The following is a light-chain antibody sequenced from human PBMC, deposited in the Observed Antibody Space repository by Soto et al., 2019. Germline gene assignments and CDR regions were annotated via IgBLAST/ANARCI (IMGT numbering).Light chain of an antibody. CDR3: QDYNSYSEA. CDR1: QTISSW. CDR2: KAS. Sequence: DIQMTQSPSTLSGSVGDRVTITCRASQTISSWLAWYQQKPGKAPKLLIYKASTLKSGVPSRFRGSGSGTEFTLTISSLQPDDFATYYCQDYNSYSEAFGQGTKVDIK. J-gene: IGKJ1*01. V-gene: IGKV1-5*03.